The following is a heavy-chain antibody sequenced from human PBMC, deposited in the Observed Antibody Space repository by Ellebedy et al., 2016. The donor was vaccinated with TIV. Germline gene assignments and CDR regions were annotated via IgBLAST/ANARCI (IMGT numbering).Heavy chain of an antibody. V-gene: IGHV3-30*18. D-gene: IGHD5-12*01. J-gene: IGHJ6*03. CDR2: ISYDGTKK. CDR3: AKDLHGYDYYYFYYMDV. CDR1: GFTFSIYG. Sequence: GGSLRLXXAASGFTFSIYGMHWVRQAPGKGLDWVARISYDGTKKLYADSVQGRFTISRDNSKNTLYLEINSLRAEDTAVYFCAKDLHGYDYYYFYYMDVWGKGTTVTVSS.